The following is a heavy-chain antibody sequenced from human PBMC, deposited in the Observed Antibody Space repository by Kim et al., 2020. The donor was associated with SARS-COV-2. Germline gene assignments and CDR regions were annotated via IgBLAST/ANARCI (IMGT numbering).Heavy chain of an antibody. D-gene: IGHD3-10*01. Sequence: GESLKISCKGSGYTFANYWIAWVRQMPGKGLECMGVIYAGDSDTKYSPSFEGQVTISADKSINTAYLQWNSLKASDTAMYYCARLGVSMVRGAFDYWGQGTLVTVSS. CDR2: IYAGDSDT. V-gene: IGHV5-51*01. CDR1: GYTFANYW. J-gene: IGHJ4*01. CDR3: ARLGVSMVRGAFDY.